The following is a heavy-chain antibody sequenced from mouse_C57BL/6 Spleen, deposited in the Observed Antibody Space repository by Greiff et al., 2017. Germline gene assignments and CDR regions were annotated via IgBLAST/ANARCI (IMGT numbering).Heavy chain of an antibody. CDR3: ARNEGVKRYFDV. J-gene: IGHJ1*03. V-gene: IGHV2-2*01. Sequence: VQLKESGPGLVQPSQSLSITCPVSGFSLTSYGVHWVRQSPGKGLEWLGVIWRGGSSDYNAAFISILSISNDNSKSQVFVKMNSLQADDTAIYYCARNEGVKRYFDVWGTGTTVTGSS. CDR2: IWRGGSS. CDR1: GFSLTSYG. D-gene: IGHD2-2*01.